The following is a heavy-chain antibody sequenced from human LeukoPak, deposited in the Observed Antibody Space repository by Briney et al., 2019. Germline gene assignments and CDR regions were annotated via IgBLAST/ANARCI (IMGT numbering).Heavy chain of an antibody. D-gene: IGHD4-17*01. V-gene: IGHV1-18*01. CDR1: GYTFTSYG. Sequence: ASVKVSCKASGYTFTSYGISLVRQAPGQGLEWMGWISAYNGNTNYAQKLQGRVTMTTDTSTSTAYMELRSLRSDDTAMYYCARELIRSDYGDYPLDYWGQGTLVTVSS. J-gene: IGHJ4*02. CDR2: ISAYNGNT. CDR3: ARELIRSDYGDYPLDY.